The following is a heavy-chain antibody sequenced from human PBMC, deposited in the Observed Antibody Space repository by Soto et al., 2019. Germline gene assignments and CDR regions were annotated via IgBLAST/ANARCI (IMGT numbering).Heavy chain of an antibody. V-gene: IGHV3-74*01. J-gene: IGHJ4*02. CDR2: INPAGSST. Sequence: EVQLVESGGGLVQPGGSLRLSCAASGFTFSSYWMHWVRQAPVKGLVWVSRINPAGSSTSDADSVKGRFTISSDNAKSTLFLKMNRLRAVDTAVYYCTIATFGPRDYWGQGTLVTGSS. CDR1: GFTFSSYW. D-gene: IGHD3-10*02. CDR3: TIATFGPRDY.